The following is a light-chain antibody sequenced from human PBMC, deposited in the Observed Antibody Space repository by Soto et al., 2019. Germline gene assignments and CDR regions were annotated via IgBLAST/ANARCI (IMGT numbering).Light chain of an antibody. CDR2: DDS. CDR1: NIGSKS. J-gene: IGLJ3*02. Sequence: SYELTQPPSVSVAPGQTARITCGGNNIGSKSVHWYQQKPRQAPVLVVYDDSDRTPGIPGRFSGSNSGNTATLTISRVDAGDEADYYCHVWDSSSGHQVFGGGTKLTVL. V-gene: IGLV3-21*02. CDR3: HVWDSSSGHQV.